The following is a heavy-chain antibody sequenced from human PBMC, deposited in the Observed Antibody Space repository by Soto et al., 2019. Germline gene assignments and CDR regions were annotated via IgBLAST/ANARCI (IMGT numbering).Heavy chain of an antibody. CDR1: GFTSSSYG. D-gene: IGHD6-13*01. CDR3: AKDSSSWYGDAYFDY. CDR2: ISYDGSNK. V-gene: IGHV3-30*18. Sequence: GGSLRLSCAASGFTSSSYGMHWVRQAPGKGLEWVAVISYDGSNKYYADSVKGRFTISRDNSKNTLYLQMNSLRAEDTAVYYCAKDSSSWYGDAYFDYWGQGTLVTVSS. J-gene: IGHJ4*02.